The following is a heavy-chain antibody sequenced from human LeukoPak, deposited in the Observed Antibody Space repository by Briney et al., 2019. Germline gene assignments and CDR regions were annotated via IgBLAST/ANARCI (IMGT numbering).Heavy chain of an antibody. V-gene: IGHV4-39*07. CDR1: GASITSDNYY. CDR2: IYDIAST. Sequence: SETLSLTCTVSGASITSDNYYWGWMRQTPGKGLDWIGSIYDIASTNYNPSLKSRVTISLDTSKSQVSLRLTSVTAADTAVYYCARRLDGGRGEAADYWGQGTLVTVSS. J-gene: IGHJ4*02. D-gene: IGHD4-23*01. CDR3: ARRLDGGRGEAADY.